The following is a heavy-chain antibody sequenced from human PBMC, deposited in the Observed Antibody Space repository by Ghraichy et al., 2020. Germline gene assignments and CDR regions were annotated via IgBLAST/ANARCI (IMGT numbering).Heavy chain of an antibody. CDR3: SKWGDDWNYLFYFND. CDR1: GFTFADWA. D-gene: IGHD5-24*01. V-gene: IGHV3-23*01. J-gene: IGHJ4*02. Sequence: GGSLRLSCAAAGFTFADWAMSWVRQAPGKGLEWVAGISGSSDRIYYADAVKGRFTISRDNSKNTLFLQMNSLRVEDTAVYYCSKWGDDWNYLFYFNDWGQGTLVTVSS. CDR2: ISGSSDRI.